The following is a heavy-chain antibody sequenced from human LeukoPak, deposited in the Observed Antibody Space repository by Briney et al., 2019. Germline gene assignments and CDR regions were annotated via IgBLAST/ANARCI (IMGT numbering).Heavy chain of an antibody. CDR3: ARDRAMVVGSSWYYDY. V-gene: IGHV3-33*01. CDR2: IWYDGSNK. CDR1: GFTFSSYG. Sequence: GGSLRLSCAASGFTFSSYGMHWVRQAPGKGLEWVSLIWYDGSNKYYADSVKGRFTISRDNSKSTLNLQMNSLRAEDTALYYCARDRAMVVGSSWYYDYWGQGTLVTVSS. J-gene: IGHJ4*02. D-gene: IGHD5-18*01.